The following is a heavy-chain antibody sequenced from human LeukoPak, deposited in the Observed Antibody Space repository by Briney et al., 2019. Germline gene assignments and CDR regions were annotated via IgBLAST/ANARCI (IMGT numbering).Heavy chain of an antibody. CDR2: IWYDGSNK. Sequence: PGGSLRLSCAASGFTFSSYGMHWVRQAPGKGLEWVAVIWYDGSNKYYADSVKGRFTISRDNSKNTLYLQMNSLRAEDTAVYYCARNPYYYDSSRGLLYYWGQGTLVTVSS. J-gene: IGHJ4*02. CDR1: GFTFSSYG. D-gene: IGHD3-22*01. CDR3: ARNPYYYDSSRGLLYY. V-gene: IGHV3-33*01.